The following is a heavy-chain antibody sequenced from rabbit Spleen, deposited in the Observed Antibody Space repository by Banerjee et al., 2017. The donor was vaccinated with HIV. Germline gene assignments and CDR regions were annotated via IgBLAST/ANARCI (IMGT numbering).Heavy chain of an antibody. V-gene: IGHV1S43*01. D-gene: IGHD8-1*01. J-gene: IGHJ4*01. CDR3: ARTGTAGSDYSVLDL. Sequence: APGKGLEWIACINIVTGKSVYASWVNGRLTISRSTSLNTVDLKMTSLTAADTATYFCARTGTAGSDYSVLDLWGPGTLVTVS. CDR2: INIVTGKS.